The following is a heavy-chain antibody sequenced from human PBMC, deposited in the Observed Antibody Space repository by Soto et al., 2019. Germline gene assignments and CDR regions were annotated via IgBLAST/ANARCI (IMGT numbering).Heavy chain of an antibody. D-gene: IGHD1-1*01. Sequence: QITLKESGPTLVKPTQTLTLTCTFSGFSLTTSAVAVGWIRQPPGKALEWLAINYGSDDKYYSPSLKSRLTITKDPSTNQVVLTMTNMDPVDTATYYCVRRYDPFYFDYWGQGALVTVSS. CDR3: VRRYDPFYFDY. CDR1: GFSLTTSAVA. CDR2: NYGSDDK. V-gene: IGHV2-5*01. J-gene: IGHJ4*02.